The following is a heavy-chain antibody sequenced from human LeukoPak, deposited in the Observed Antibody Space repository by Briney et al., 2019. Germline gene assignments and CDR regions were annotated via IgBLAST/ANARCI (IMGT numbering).Heavy chain of an antibody. V-gene: IGHV4-59*08. CDR3: ARHRNVLTAQVACGMDV. CDR2: IHYSGST. J-gene: IGHJ6*02. D-gene: IGHD1-14*01. Sequence: SETLSLTCTVSGGSMNSYYWSWIRQPPGKGLEWIGFIHYSGSTNYNPSLESRVTISVDTSKSQFSLRLSSVTAADTAVYYCARHRNVLTAQVACGMDVWGQGTTVTVSS. CDR1: GGSMNSYY.